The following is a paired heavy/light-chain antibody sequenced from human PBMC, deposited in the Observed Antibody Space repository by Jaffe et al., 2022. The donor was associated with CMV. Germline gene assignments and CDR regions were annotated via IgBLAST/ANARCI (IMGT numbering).Light chain of an antibody. CDR2: ANT. Sequence: QSVLTQPPSVSGAPGQRVTISCTGSSSNIGAGYDVHWYQQLPGTAPKLLIYANTNRPSGVPDRFSGSKSGTSASLAITGLKAEDEADYYCQSYDSSLSGSVFGGGTKLTVL. J-gene: IGLJ3*02. V-gene: IGLV1-40*01. CDR3: QSYDSSLSGSV. CDR1: SSNIGAGYD.
Heavy chain of an antibody. V-gene: IGHV3-33*01. CDR2: IWYDGSKK. J-gene: IGHJ4*02. D-gene: IGHD2-21*02. CDR1: GFTFSTYG. CDR3: ARKSSCAGDCPHGGFDY. Sequence: QVQLVESGGGVVQPGRSLRLSCAASGFTFSTYGMHWVRQAPGKGLEWVAVIWYDGSKKYYADSVKGRFTISRDNSKNTLYLQMNSLRAEDTAVYYCARKSSCAGDCPHGGFDYWGQGTLVTVSS.